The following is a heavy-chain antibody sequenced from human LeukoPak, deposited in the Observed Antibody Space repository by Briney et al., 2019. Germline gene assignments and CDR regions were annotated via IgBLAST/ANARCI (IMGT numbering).Heavy chain of an antibody. J-gene: IGHJ4*02. CDR1: GYSFTSYW. CDR2: IYPGDSDT. Sequence: GESLKISCKGSGYSFTSYWIGWVRQMPGKGLEWMGIIYPGDSDTRHSPSFQGQVTISADKSISTAYLQWSSLKASDTAMYYCARSTLVDTAMVPFDYWGQGTLVTVSS. V-gene: IGHV5-51*01. CDR3: ARSTLVDTAMVPFDY. D-gene: IGHD5-18*01.